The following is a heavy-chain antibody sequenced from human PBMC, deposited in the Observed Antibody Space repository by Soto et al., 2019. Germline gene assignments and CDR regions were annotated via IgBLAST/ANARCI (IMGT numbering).Heavy chain of an antibody. Sequence: GGSLRLSCAASGFTFSSYWMSWVRQAPGKGLEWVANIKQDGSEKYYVDSVKGRFTISRDNAKNSLYLQMNSLRAEDTAVYYCVREPGIAVAGPSYGMDVWGQGTTVTVSS. CDR3: VREPGIAVAGPSYGMDV. CDR2: IKQDGSEK. J-gene: IGHJ6*02. D-gene: IGHD6-19*01. V-gene: IGHV3-7*01. CDR1: GFTFSSYW.